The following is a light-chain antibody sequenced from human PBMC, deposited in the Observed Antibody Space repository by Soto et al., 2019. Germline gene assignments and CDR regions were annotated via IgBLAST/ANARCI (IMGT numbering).Light chain of an antibody. Sequence: DIQMTQSPSSVSASVGDRVTITCRASQGISSWLAWYHQKPGKAPKLLIYAASSLQSGVPSSFIGSGAGTDFTPAISSLQPEDFATYYCQQANSFPVTYGPANTVDSK. CDR1: QGISSW. CDR2: AAS. J-gene: IGKJ3*01. V-gene: IGKV1D-12*01. CDR3: QQANSFPVT.